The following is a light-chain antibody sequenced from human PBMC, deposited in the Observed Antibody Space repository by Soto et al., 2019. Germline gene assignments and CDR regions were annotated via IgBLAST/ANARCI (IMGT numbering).Light chain of an antibody. CDR1: QSVSSNY. V-gene: IGKV3-20*01. J-gene: IGKJ2*01. Sequence: EIVVTQSLGTLSLSLGERATLSCRASQSVSSNYVAWYQQKPGQAPRLLIYGTSRRAAGIPDRFSASGSGTDFSLTISRLEPEDFAVYYCQHYGSSPPDTFGQGTKVEIK. CDR3: QHYGSSPPDT. CDR2: GTS.